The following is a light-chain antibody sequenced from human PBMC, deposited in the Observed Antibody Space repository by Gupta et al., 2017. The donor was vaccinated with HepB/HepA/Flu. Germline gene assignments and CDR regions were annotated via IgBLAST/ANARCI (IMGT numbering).Light chain of an antibody. CDR2: GKN. CDR3: TSRDSSGKHLV. CDR1: SLRGFY. J-gene: IGLJ2*01. Sequence: SSELTQDPAVSVALGQTVRITCQGDSLRGFYASWYQQKPGQAPVLVIYGKNNRPSGIPDRFSGSSSGNTASLTITGAQAEDEADYYCTSRDSSGKHLVFGGGTKVTV. V-gene: IGLV3-19*01.